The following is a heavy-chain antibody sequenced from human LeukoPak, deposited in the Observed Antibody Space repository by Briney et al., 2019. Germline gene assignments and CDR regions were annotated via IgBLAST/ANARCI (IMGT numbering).Heavy chain of an antibody. CDR1: GFTFSDYY. CDR2: ISGSGGST. CDR3: AKATTAGIQLWLLGYFDY. J-gene: IGHJ4*02. Sequence: GGSLRLSCAASGFTFSDYYMSWVRQAPGKGLEWVSAISGSGGSTYYADSVKGRFTISRDNSKNTLYLQMNSLRAEDTAVYYCAKATTAGIQLWLLGYFDYWGQGTLVTVSS. D-gene: IGHD5-18*01. V-gene: IGHV3-23*01.